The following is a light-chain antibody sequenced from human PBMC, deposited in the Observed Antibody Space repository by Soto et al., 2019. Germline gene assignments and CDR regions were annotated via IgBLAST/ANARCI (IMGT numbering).Light chain of an antibody. V-gene: IGLV1-47*01. CDR2: RAD. Sequence: QSVLTQSPSASGTPGQRVTISCSGSSANIGSNYVYWYQQFPGTAPRLLIYRADQRPSGVPDRFSGSKSGTSASLAFSGLRSEDEAAYYCAAWDDTVNGLVFGGGTKLTVL. CDR3: AAWDDTVNGLV. CDR1: SANIGSNY. J-gene: IGLJ2*01.